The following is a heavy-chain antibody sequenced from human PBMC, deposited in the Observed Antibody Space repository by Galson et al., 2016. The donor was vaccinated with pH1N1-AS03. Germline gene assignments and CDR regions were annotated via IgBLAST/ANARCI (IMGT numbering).Heavy chain of an antibody. CDR1: GGTFSNHG. D-gene: IGHD3/OR15-3a*01. Sequence: SCKASGGTFSNHGISWVRQAPGQGLEWMGGLVPIFRTAKYAQKFQGRVTMTGDDSADESTSTAYMELSNLRSEDTGVYYCAREGRFLDWDNYAMDVWGQGNTVTVSS. J-gene: IGHJ6*02. CDR3: AREGRFLDWDNYAMDV. V-gene: IGHV1-69*01. CDR2: LVPIFRTA.